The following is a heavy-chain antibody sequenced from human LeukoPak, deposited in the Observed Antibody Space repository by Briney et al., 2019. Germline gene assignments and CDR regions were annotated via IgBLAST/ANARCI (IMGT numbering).Heavy chain of an antibody. J-gene: IGHJ5*02. Sequence: SETPSLTCTVSGGSISSYYWSWIRQPPGKGLEWIGYIYYSGSTNYNPSLKSRVTISVDTSKNQFSLKLSSVTAADTAVYYCARASSGSYLNWFDPWGQGTLVTVSS. D-gene: IGHD1-26*01. CDR2: IYYSGST. V-gene: IGHV4-59*08. CDR1: GGSISSYY. CDR3: ARASSGSYLNWFDP.